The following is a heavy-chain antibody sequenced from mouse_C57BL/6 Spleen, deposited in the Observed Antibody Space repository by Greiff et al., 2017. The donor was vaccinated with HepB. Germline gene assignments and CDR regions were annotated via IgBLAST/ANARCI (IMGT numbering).Heavy chain of an antibody. V-gene: IGHV1S81*02. Sequence: VQLQQPGAELVKAGASVKMSCKASGYTFTSHWMHWVKQRLGQGLEWFAETNPTNGRTYYNEKFKSKATLTVDKYSSTAYMLLSGPTFEDSAVYYCARIKKIVATYFDYWGQGTTLTVSS. D-gene: IGHD1-1*01. CDR3: ARIKKIVATYFDY. J-gene: IGHJ2*01. CDR2: TNPTNGRT. CDR1: GYTFTSHW.